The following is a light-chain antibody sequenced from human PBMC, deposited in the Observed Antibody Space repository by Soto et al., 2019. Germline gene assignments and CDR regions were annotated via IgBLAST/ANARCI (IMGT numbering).Light chain of an antibody. CDR1: QSISSSY. CDR3: QQYGTSPRLT. Sequence: EVELTQSPGALPLSPGERATLSCRASQSISSSYLAWYQQKPGQAPRLLIYGASSRATGIPHRFSGSGSGTDFTLTISRLEPEDFAVYYCQQYGTSPRLTFGGGTKVDIK. CDR2: GAS. V-gene: IGKV3-20*01. J-gene: IGKJ4*01.